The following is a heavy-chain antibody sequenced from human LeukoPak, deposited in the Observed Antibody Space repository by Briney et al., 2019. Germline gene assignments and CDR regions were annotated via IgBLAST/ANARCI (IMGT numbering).Heavy chain of an antibody. J-gene: IGHJ6*02. CDR2: TSGSGSDT. D-gene: IGHD2-2*02. V-gene: IGHV3-23*01. CDR1: GFTFSNYA. CDR3: AKGGSCATTGCYTGYYYYGMDV. Sequence: PGGSLRLSCAASGFTFSNYAVSWVRQAPGKGLEWISATSGSGSDTYYADSVKGRFTISRDNSKNTLYLQMNSLRAEDTAVYYCAKGGSCATTGCYTGYYYYGMDVWGQGITVTVSS.